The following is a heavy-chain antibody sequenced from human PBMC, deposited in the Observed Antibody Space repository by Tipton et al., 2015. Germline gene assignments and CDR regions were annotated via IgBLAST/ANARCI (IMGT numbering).Heavy chain of an antibody. CDR1: GGSISSYY. CDR3: ARGDITVFWSGYYDYYYGMDV. V-gene: IGHV4-59*01. Sequence: LRLSCTVSGGSISSYYWSWIRQPPGKGLEWIGYIYYSGSTNYNPSLKSRVTISVDTSKNQFSLKLSSVTAADTAVYYCARGDITVFWSGYYDYYYGMDVWGQGTTVTVSS. D-gene: IGHD3-3*01. CDR2: IYYSGST. J-gene: IGHJ6*02.